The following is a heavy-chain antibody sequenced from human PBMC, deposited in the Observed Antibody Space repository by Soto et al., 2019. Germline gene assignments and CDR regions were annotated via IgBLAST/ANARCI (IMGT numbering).Heavy chain of an antibody. J-gene: IGHJ3*02. Sequence: GGSLRLSCTASGFTFGDYAMSWFRQAPGKGLEWVGFIRSKAYGGTTEYAASVKGRFTISRDDSKSIAYLQMNSLKTEDTAVYYCTSHSIAVAKRLPFDIWGQGTMVTVSS. D-gene: IGHD6-19*01. CDR3: TSHSIAVAKRLPFDI. CDR1: GFTFGDYA. CDR2: IRSKAYGGTT. V-gene: IGHV3-49*03.